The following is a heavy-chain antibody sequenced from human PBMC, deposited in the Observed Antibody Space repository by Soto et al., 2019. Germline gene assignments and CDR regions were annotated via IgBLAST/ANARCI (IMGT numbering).Heavy chain of an antibody. Sequence: QVQLVQSGDEVRKPGSSVKVSCKASGYIFVNYGITWVRQAPGQGLEWMGWISPYSGNTHYASKVQGTLTMTTDTATSTANTDLWSLTSDDTAVYYCAMVDNFVTPTPHDVWGGGTTVTVAS. D-gene: IGHD3-16*02. CDR1: GYIFVNYG. V-gene: IGHV1-18*01. CDR3: AMVDNFVTPTPHDV. J-gene: IGHJ6*02. CDR2: ISPYSGNT.